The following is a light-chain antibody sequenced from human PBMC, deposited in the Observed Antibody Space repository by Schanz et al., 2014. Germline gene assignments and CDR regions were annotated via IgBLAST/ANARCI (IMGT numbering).Light chain of an antibody. CDR1: QSVSSNY. J-gene: IGKJ3*01. Sequence: EIVLTQSPGTLSLSPGERATLSCRASQSVSSNYLAWYQQKPGQAPRLLIYGSSNRATGIPARFSGSGSGTDFTLTISRLEPEDFAVYYCQQYGTSPFTFGPGTKVDIK. V-gene: IGKV3-20*01. CDR3: QQYGTSPFT. CDR2: GSS.